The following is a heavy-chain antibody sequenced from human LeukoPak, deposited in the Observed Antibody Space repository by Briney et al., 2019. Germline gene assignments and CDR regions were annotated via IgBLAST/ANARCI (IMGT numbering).Heavy chain of an antibody. CDR1: GGSVSSGSYY. CDR2: IYYSGST. V-gene: IGHV4-61*01. D-gene: IGHD3-3*01. J-gene: IGHJ4*02. CDR3: ARGSNDFWSGSDY. Sequence: SETLSLTCTVSGGSVSSGSYYWSWIRQPPGKGLEWIGYIYYSGSTNYNPSLKSRVTISVDTSKSQFSLKLSSVTAADTAVYYCARGSNDFWSGSDYWGQGTLVTVSS.